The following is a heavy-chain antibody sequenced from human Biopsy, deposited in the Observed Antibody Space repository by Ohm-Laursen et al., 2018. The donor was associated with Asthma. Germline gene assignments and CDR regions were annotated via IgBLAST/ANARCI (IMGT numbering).Heavy chain of an antibody. CDR3: TRHNDY. J-gene: IGHJ4*02. CDR1: GFSLSSSGAN. V-gene: IGHV2-70*04. Sequence: PTQTLTLTCSFSGFSLSSSGANVNWIRQPPGKALEWLARTDWEEDKFYSTSLRTRLTISKGSSEDQVVLTMTNMGPVDTATYYCTRHNDYWGPGILVTVSS. D-gene: IGHD1-14*01. CDR2: TDWEEDK.